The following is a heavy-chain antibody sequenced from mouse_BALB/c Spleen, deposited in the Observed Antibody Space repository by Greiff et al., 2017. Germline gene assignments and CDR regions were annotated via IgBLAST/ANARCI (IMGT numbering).Heavy chain of an antibody. D-gene: IGHD2-1*01. V-gene: IGHV5-4*02. CDR2: ISDGGSYT. J-gene: IGHJ1*01. Sequence: EVKLVESGGGLVKPGGSLKLSCAASGFTFSDYYMYWVRQTPEKRLEWVATISDGGSYTYYPDSVKGRFTISRDNAKNNLYLQMSSLKSEDTAMYYCASSTRDWYFDVWGAGTTVTVSS. CDR1: GFTFSDYY. CDR3: ASSTRDWYFDV.